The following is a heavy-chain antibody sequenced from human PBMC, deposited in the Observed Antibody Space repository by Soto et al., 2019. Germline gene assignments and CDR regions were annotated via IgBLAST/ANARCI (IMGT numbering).Heavy chain of an antibody. V-gene: IGHV4-59*01. J-gene: IGHJ4*01. CDR1: GGSISSYY. Sequence: PSETLSLTCTVSGGSISSYYWSWIRQPPGKGLEWIGYIYYSGSTNYNPSLKSRVTISVDTSKNQFSLSLDSVTAADTAVYFCARAHAPTLPFDYWGQGTLVTVSS. D-gene: IGHD2-2*01. CDR2: IYYSGST. CDR3: ARAHAPTLPFDY.